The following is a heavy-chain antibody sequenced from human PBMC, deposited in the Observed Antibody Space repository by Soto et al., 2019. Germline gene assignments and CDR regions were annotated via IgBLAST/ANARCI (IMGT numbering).Heavy chain of an antibody. CDR1: GITLSSSA. V-gene: IGHV3-23*01. Sequence: EVQLLESGGALVQPGGSLRLSCAASGITLSSSAMSWVRQAPGKGLEWVSSISASGTSTYYADSVKGRFTISRDSSKNTLDLQMKRLRAEDTAVYYCAKRGDSTSWYWFDPWGQGTLVTVSS. CDR2: ISASGTST. J-gene: IGHJ5*02. D-gene: IGHD6-13*01. CDR3: AKRGDSTSWYWFDP.